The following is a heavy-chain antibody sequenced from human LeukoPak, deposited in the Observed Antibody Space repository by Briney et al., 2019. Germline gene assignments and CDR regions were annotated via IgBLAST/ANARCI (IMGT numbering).Heavy chain of an antibody. V-gene: IGHV4-4*07. CDR3: AREGLSSGWQYFDY. CDR1: GVSISSYY. Sequence: PSETLCLTCAVSGVSISSYYMSWIRQPAGKGLEWVGRIYISGSTNYNPSLKSRVTMSVDASKSQFSLKLSSVTAADTAVYYCAREGLSSGWQYFDYWGQGTLVTVSS. D-gene: IGHD6-19*01. J-gene: IGHJ4*02. CDR2: IYISGST.